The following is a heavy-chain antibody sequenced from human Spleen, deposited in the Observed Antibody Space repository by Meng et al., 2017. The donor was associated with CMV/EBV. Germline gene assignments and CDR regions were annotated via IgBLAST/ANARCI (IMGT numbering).Heavy chain of an antibody. CDR2: IYPSDSDT. CDR3: AKHRPGYCTSSSCHKAFDI. CDR1: GYSFTSYW. V-gene: IGHV5-51*01. Sequence: GESLKISCKGSGYSFTSYWIAWVRQMPGKGLECMGVIYPSDSDTKDSPSFQGQVTISADTSTNTAYLQWSSLKASDTAMYYCAKHRPGYCTSSSCHKAFDIWGQGTMVTVSS. D-gene: IGHD2-2*01. J-gene: IGHJ3*02.